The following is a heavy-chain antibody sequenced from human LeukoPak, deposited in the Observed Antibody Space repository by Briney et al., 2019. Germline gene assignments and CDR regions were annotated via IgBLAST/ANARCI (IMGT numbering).Heavy chain of an antibody. D-gene: IGHD3-22*01. CDR3: ARDYYYDSSESGDAFDI. Sequence: ASVKVSCKASGYTFTSYGISWVRQAPGQGLEWMGWISAYNGNTNYAQKLQGRVTMTTDTSTSTAYMELRSLRSGDTAVYYCARDYYYDSSESGDAFDIWGQGTMVTVSS. J-gene: IGHJ3*02. V-gene: IGHV1-18*01. CDR1: GYTFTSYG. CDR2: ISAYNGNT.